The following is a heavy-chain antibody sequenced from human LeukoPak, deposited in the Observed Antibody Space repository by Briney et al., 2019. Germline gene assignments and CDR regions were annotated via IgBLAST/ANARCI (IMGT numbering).Heavy chain of an antibody. CDR3: ARGLVADGAKYAFDI. J-gene: IGHJ3*02. D-gene: IGHD6-13*01. CDR2: LFSGGTI. V-gene: IGHV3-66*01. Sequence: PGGSLRLSCVASGFTVSNNYMSWVRQAPGKGLEWVSVLFSGGTIYYADSVKSRFTISRDNSKNTLYLQMNSLRADDTAVYYCARGLVADGAKYAFDIWGHGTMVTVSS. CDR1: GFTVSNNY.